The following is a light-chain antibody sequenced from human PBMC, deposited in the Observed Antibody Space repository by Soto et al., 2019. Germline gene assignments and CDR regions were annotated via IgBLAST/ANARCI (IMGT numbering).Light chain of an antibody. CDR2: GAS. CDR1: QSIGKH. V-gene: IGKV1-39*01. Sequence: DIQMTQSPSFLSASVGDRVTITCRASQSIGKHLNWYQQKPGKAPKFLIYGASTLQSGVPSRFTGSGSGTDFTLTVNSLQHEDFATYYCQQSYRSPTTFGQGTRLEI. CDR3: QQSYRSPTT. J-gene: IGKJ5*01.